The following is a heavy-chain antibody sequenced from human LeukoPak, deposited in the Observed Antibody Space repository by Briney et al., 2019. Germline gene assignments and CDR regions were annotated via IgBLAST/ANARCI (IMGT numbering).Heavy chain of an antibody. J-gene: IGHJ5*02. V-gene: IGHV3-7*01. D-gene: IGHD5-18*01. CDR3: ARVIGDTAMVSSWFDP. CDR2: IKQDGSEK. Sequence: GGSLRLSCAASGFTFSRYWMSWVRQAPGKGLEWVANIKQDGSEKYYVDSVKGRFTISRDNAKNSLYLQMNSLRAEDTAVYYCARVIGDTAMVSSWFDPCGQGTLVIVSS. CDR1: GFTFSRYW.